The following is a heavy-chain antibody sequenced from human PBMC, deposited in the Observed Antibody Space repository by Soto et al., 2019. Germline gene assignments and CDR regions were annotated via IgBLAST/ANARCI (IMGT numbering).Heavy chain of an antibody. CDR3: ARVIPGAEAWFGP. Sequence: QVQLVQSGGEVKKPGASVKVSCKASGYTFTNYGVTWVRQAPGQGLEWMGWISAYTDNPNYAQKFQGRVTMTIDTSTTTAYMDLRSLTSDDTAVYYCARVIPGAEAWFGPWGHGTLVTVSS. V-gene: IGHV1-18*01. D-gene: IGHD2-2*01. CDR1: GYTFTNYG. CDR2: ISAYTDNP. J-gene: IGHJ5*02.